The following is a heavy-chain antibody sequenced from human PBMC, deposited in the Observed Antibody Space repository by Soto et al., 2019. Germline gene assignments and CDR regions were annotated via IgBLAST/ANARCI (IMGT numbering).Heavy chain of an antibody. V-gene: IGHV3-11*01. Sequence: GGSLRLSCAASGFTFSDYYMSWIRQPPGKGLKWISYITSSGGTIYYADSVKGRFTISRDNAKNSLYLQMNGLRAEDTAVYYCARDPLHHGSTFDYWGQGTLVTVS. CDR2: ITSSGGTI. CDR3: ARDPLHHGSTFDY. J-gene: IGHJ4*02. D-gene: IGHD3-10*01. CDR1: GFTFSDYY.